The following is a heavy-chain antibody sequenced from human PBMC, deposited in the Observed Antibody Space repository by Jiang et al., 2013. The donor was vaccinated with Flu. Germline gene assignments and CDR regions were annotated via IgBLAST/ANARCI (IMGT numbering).Heavy chain of an antibody. D-gene: IGHD1-26*01. Sequence: QLVESGGGVVQPGRSLRLSCAASGFTFSSYGMHWVRQAPGKGLEWVAVISYDGSNKYYADSVKGRFTISRDNSKNTLYLQMNSLRAEDTAVYYCAKERGEGATGGAAFDIWGQGTMVTVSS. CDR1: GFTFSSYG. CDR3: AKERGEGATGGAAFDI. J-gene: IGHJ3*02. V-gene: IGHV3-30*18. CDR2: ISYDGSNK.